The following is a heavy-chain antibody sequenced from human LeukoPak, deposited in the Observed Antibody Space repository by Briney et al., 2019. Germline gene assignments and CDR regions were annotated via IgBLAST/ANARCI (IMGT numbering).Heavy chain of an antibody. Sequence: SETLSLTCTVSGGSISSYYWSWTRQPPGKGLEWIGYIYYSGSTNYNPSLKSRVTISVDTSKNQFSLKLSSVTAADTAVYCCARVSDYDILTGYWGAFDIWGQGTMVTVSS. CDR2: IYYSGST. V-gene: IGHV4-59*01. CDR3: ARVSDYDILTGYWGAFDI. J-gene: IGHJ3*02. CDR1: GGSISSYY. D-gene: IGHD3-9*01.